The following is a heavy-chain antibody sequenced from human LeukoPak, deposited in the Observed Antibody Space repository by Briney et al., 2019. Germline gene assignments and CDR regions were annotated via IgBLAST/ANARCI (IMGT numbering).Heavy chain of an antibody. CDR1: GFTVSSNY. Sequence: GGSLRLSCAASGFTVSSNYMSWVRQAPGKGLGWVGFIRSKAYGGTAKNAASVKGRFTISRDDSRSIAYLQMNSLKTEDTAVYYCTRRYNYDSSGYYYVRDAFDIWGQGTMVTVSS. CDR3: TRRYNYDSSGYYYVRDAFDI. D-gene: IGHD3-22*01. V-gene: IGHV3-49*04. CDR2: IRSKAYGGTA. J-gene: IGHJ3*02.